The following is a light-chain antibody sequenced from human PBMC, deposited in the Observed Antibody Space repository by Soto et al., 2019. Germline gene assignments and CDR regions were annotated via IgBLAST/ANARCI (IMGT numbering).Light chain of an antibody. V-gene: IGKV3-20*01. Sequence: IVLTQSPGTLSLSPGERATLSCRASQTGSNSYLAWYQQKSGQAPRLLIYGVSTRATGIPDRFSGSGSGTEFALTISRLEPEDVAVYICQHYGYPQWTFGPGAKVDIK. J-gene: IGKJ1*01. CDR1: QTGSNSY. CDR3: QHYGYPQWT. CDR2: GVS.